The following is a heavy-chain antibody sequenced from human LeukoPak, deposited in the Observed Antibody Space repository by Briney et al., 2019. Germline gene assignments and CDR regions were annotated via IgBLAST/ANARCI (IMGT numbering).Heavy chain of an antibody. CDR3: AKGSTSAWNNWFDP. D-gene: IGHD1-26*01. V-gene: IGHV3-30*18. CDR1: GFTFSSYG. Sequence: GSLGLSWSASGFTFSSYGIDGVRQAPGKGLEGVAVISYDGNNKYYADSVKGRFTISRDNSKNTLYLQMNSLRAEDTAVYYCAKGSTSAWNNWFDPWGQGTLVTVSS. J-gene: IGHJ5*02. CDR2: ISYDGNNK.